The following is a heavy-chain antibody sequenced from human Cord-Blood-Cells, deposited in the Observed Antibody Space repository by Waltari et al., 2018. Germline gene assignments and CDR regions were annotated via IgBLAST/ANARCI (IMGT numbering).Heavy chain of an antibody. CDR1: GFTFSSDW. D-gene: IGHD1-1*01. CDR2: IKQDGREK. CDR3: ARAHWSIPRDAFDI. V-gene: IGHV3-7*01. J-gene: IGHJ3*02. Sequence: EVQLVESGGGLVQPGGSMRLPCAASGFTFSSDWMSWVRTAPGKGLEWVANIKQDGREKYYVDSVKGRFTISRDNAKNSLYLQMNSLRAEDTAVYYCARAHWSIPRDAFDIWGQGTMVTVSS.